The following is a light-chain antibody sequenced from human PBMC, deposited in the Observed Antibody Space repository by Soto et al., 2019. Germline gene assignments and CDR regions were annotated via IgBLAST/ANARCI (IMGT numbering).Light chain of an antibody. CDR3: QSYDSSLSGYGV. CDR1: SSNIGAGYD. Sequence: QSVLTQPPSVSGAPRQRVTISCTGSSSNIGAGYDVHWYQQLPGTAPKLLIYGNSNRPSGVPDRFSGSKSGTSASLAITGLQAEDEADYYCQSYDSSLSGYGVFGGGTKLTVL. V-gene: IGLV1-40*01. J-gene: IGLJ2*01. CDR2: GNS.